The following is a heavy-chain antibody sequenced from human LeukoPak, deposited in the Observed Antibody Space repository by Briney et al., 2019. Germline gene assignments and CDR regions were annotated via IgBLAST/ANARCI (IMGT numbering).Heavy chain of an antibody. CDR2: IYYSGST. V-gene: IGHV4-59*01. CDR3: ARGTILNWFDP. J-gene: IGHJ5*02. CDR1: GGSISSYY. D-gene: IGHD3-3*01. Sequence: SETLSLTCTVSGGSISSYYWSWIRQPPGKGLEWIGYIYYSGSTNYNPSLRSRVTISVDTSKNQFSLKLSSVTAADTAVYYCARGTILNWFDPWGQGTLVTVSS.